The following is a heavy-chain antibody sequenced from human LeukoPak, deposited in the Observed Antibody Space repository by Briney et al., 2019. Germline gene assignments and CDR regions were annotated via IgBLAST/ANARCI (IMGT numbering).Heavy chain of an antibody. CDR2: IYYSGST. V-gene: IGHV4-39*07. CDR1: GGSISSSSYY. D-gene: IGHD3-22*01. J-gene: IGHJ3*02. CDR3: ARGRLDYYDSSGYYYVSGTRRTDAFDI. Sequence: SSETLSLTCTVSGGSISSSSYYWGWIRQPPGKGLEWIGSIYYSGSTYYNPSLKSRVTISVDTSKNQFSLKLSSVTAADTAVYYCARGRLDYYDSSGYYYVSGTRRTDAFDIWGQGTMVTVSS.